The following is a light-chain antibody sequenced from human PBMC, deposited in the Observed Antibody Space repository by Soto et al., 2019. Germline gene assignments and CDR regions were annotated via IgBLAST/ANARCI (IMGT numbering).Light chain of an antibody. CDR2: GAS. CDR3: QQYGSTLL. Sequence: EIVLTQSPDTLSLSPGERATLSCRASQSVSSSYLAWYQQKPGQAPWLLIYGASSRATGIPDRFRGSGSGIVSTLTNRRLKPEDFSVYCCQQYGSTLLLAQGIKLEIK. CDR1: QSVSSSY. V-gene: IGKV3-20*01. J-gene: IGKJ2*01.